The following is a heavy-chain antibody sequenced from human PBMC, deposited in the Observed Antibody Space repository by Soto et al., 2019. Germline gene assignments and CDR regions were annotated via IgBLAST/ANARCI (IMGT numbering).Heavy chain of an antibody. V-gene: IGHV3-7*03. D-gene: IGHD2-15*01. CDR3: VWKLTATGWFGP. CDR1: ASTFSSHW. CDR2: IKEDGSEK. Sequence: GGSLRLSCVASASTFSSHWMTWVRQAPGKGLEWVANIKEDGSEKYYVDSVKGRFTISRDNDKKSLYLQMSSLRAEDTAVYYCVWKLTATGWFGPWGQGTLVTVSS. J-gene: IGHJ5*02.